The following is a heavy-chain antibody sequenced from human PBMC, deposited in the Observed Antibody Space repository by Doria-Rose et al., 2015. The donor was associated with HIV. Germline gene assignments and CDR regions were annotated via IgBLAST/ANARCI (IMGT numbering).Heavy chain of an antibody. Sequence: QVTLKESGPVLVKPTETLTLTCTVSGVSLSSPGMGVSWIRQPPGKALEWLANIFPDDERSYKASLKSRLTISSCTSKSQVVLTMTDMDPVDTATYYCARIKSSRWYHKYYFDFWGQGTLVIVSA. V-gene: IGHV2-26*01. J-gene: IGHJ4*02. D-gene: IGHD6-13*01. CDR1: GVSLSSPGMG. CDR3: ARIKSSRWYHKYYFDF. CDR2: IFPDDER.